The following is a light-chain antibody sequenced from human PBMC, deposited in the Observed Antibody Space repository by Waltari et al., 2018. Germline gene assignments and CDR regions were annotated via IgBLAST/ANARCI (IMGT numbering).Light chain of an antibody. Sequence: SYELTQPPSVSVSPGQTARTTCSGHTLPKQFAYWYQQKPGQAPVLVIYRDSERPSGIPERFSGSTSGTTVTLTITGVQAEDEADYYCQSADSSGTSGVFGGGTKVTVL. CDR2: RDS. J-gene: IGLJ3*02. CDR1: TLPKQF. V-gene: IGLV3-25*03. CDR3: QSADSSGTSGV.